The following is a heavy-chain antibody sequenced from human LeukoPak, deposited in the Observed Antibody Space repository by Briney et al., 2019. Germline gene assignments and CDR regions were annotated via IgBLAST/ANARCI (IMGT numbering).Heavy chain of an antibody. Sequence: PGGSLRLSCAASGFTFSSNYMSWVRQAPGKGLEWVAVISYDGSNKYYADSVKGRFTISRDNSKNTLYLQMNSLRAEDTAVYYCARVRLAGIAVAGSFDYWGQGTLVTVSS. CDR3: ARVRLAGIAVAGSFDY. V-gene: IGHV3-30-3*01. CDR2: ISYDGSNK. CDR1: GFTFSSNY. J-gene: IGHJ4*02. D-gene: IGHD6-19*01.